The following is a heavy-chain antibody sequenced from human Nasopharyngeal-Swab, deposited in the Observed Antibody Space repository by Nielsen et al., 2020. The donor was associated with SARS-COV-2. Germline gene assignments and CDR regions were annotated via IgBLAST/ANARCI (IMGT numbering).Heavy chain of an antibody. J-gene: IGHJ4*02. Sequence: GRSLRLSCAASGFTVSSNYMSWVRQAPGKGLEWVSVIYSGGSTYYADSVKGRFTISRDNSKNTLYLQMNSLRAEDTAVYYCARDGSLSSPIDYWGQGTLVTVSS. CDR1: GFTVSSNY. CDR2: IYSGGST. D-gene: IGHD6-13*01. V-gene: IGHV3-53*01. CDR3: ARDGSLSSPIDY.